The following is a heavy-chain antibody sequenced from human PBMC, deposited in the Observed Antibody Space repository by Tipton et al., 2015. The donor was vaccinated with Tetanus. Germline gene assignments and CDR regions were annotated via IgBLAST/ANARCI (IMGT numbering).Heavy chain of an antibody. D-gene: IGHD3-10*01. V-gene: IGHV4-39*02. Sequence: TLSLTCTVSGGSISSTSYYWAWIRQPPGKGLEWIGTMYNSGATYYNPSLKGRVTISGDTSKNLFSLTSVTASDTAVYYCARPEASGRARDFDIWGQGTKVTVSP. CDR1: GGSISSTSYY. J-gene: IGHJ3*02. CDR3: ARPEASGRARDFDI. CDR2: MYNSGAT.